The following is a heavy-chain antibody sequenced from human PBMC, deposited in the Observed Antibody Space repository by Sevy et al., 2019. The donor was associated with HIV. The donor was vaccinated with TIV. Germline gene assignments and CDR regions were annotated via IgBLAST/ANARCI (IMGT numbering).Heavy chain of an antibody. V-gene: IGHV1-2*06. CDR2: INPNSGGT. J-gene: IGHJ3*02. CDR3: ARDLGRGRISVSKAWADAFDI. CDR1: GYTFTGYY. Sequence: ASVKVSCKASGYTFTGYYMHWVRQAPGQGLEWMGRINPNSGGTNYAQKFQGRVTMTRDTSISTAYMEMRRLRSDDTAVYYCARDLGRGRISVSKAWADAFDIWGQGTMVTVSS. D-gene: IGHD3-16*01.